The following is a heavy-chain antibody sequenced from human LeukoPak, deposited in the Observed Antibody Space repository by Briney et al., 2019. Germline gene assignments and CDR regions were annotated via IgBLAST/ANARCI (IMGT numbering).Heavy chain of an antibody. CDR2: IRSKGYGGTT. CDR3: TRMLCTNGICYFDY. V-gene: IGHV3-49*04. J-gene: IGHJ4*02. D-gene: IGHD2-8*01. CDR1: GFTFGDYA. Sequence: GGSLRLSCTAPGFTFGDYAITWVRQAPGMGLEWVGFIRSKGYGGTTEYAASVKGRFTISRDDSKSIAYLQMNSLKTEDTAVYYCTRMLCTNGICYFDYWGQGTLVTVSS.